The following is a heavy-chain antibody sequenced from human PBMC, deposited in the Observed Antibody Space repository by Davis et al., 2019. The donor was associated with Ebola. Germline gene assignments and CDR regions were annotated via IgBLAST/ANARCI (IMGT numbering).Heavy chain of an antibody. CDR2: IRYDGSNK. Sequence: GGSLRLSCAASGFTFSSYGMHWVRQAPGKGLEWVAFIRYDGSNKYYADSVKGRFTISRDNSKNTLYLQMNSLRAEDTAVYYCARTSGSTKFDWLFLTAYDYWGQGTLVTVSS. V-gene: IGHV3-30*02. D-gene: IGHD3-9*01. J-gene: IGHJ4*02. CDR1: GFTFSSYG. CDR3: ARTSGSTKFDWLFLTAYDY.